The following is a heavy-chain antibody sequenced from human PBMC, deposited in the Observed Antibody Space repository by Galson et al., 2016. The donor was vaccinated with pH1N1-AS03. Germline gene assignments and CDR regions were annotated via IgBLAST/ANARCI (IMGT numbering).Heavy chain of an antibody. J-gene: IGHJ6*02. CDR1: GGSISSYY. CDR2: IYYSGGT. D-gene: IGHD6-13*01. V-gene: IGHV4-59*01. Sequence: SGGSISSYYWTWIRQPPGKGLEWIGHIYYSGGTNYNPSLKSRVTISVDTSKNQFSLKLSSVTAADTAVYYCARFRSSWTFYYGLDVWGQGTTVTVSS. CDR3: ARFRSSWTFYYGLDV.